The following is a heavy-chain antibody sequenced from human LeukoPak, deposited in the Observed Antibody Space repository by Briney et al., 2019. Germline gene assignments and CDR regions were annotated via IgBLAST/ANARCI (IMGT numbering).Heavy chain of an antibody. CDR3: TRGHQGSTPHDAFDI. CDR2: IYGSGSA. J-gene: IGHJ3*02. CDR1: SGSISSYY. V-gene: IGHV4-4*07. Sequence: SETLSLTCTVSSGSISSYYWAWIRQPAGKGLEWIGRIYGSGSANYNPSLTSRVTMSLDTSKNQVSLKLNSVAAADTAVYYCTRGHQGSTPHDAFDICGQGALVTVSS. D-gene: IGHD5/OR15-5a*01.